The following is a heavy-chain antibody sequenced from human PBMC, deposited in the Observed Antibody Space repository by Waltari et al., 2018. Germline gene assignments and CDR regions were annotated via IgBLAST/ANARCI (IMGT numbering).Heavy chain of an antibody. V-gene: IGHV3-23*04. Sequence: EVQLVESGGGLVQPGGSLRLSCAASGFTFSSYAMSWVRQAPGQGLEWVSAISGSGGSTYYADSVKGRFTISRDNSKNTLYLQMNSLRAEDTAVYYCAKDLHARTPRMVPLMVYVNWGQGTLVTVSS. CDR2: ISGSGGST. D-gene: IGHD2-8*01. J-gene: IGHJ4*02. CDR3: AKDLHARTPRMVPLMVYVN. CDR1: GFTFSSYA.